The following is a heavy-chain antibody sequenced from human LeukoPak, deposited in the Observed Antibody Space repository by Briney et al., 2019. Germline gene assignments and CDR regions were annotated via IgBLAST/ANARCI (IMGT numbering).Heavy chain of an antibody. D-gene: IGHD2-2*01. Sequence: SETLSLTCTVSGNSISSGDNYWGWIRQPPGKGLEWIGSISYNGSTDYNPSLKSRVSISVDTSKNQFSLRLSSVTAADTAVYSCARKQRFVSIPTCRYGGIDYWGQGTLATVSS. CDR3: ARKQRFVSIPTCRYGGIDY. CDR1: GNSISSGDNY. CDR2: ISYNGST. V-gene: IGHV4-39*01. J-gene: IGHJ4*02.